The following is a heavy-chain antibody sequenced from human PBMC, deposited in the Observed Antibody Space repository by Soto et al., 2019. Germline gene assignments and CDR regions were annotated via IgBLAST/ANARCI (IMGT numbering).Heavy chain of an antibody. D-gene: IGHD3-10*01. CDR1: GLTFSTYA. J-gene: IGHJ3*02. CDR3: ATSIQPGGAFDI. V-gene: IGHV3-23*01. Sequence: PGGSLRLSCTASGLTFSTYAMTWVRQAPGKGLEWVSVISGSGGSTYYADSVKGRFTISRDNSKNTLYLQMNSLRAEDTAVYYCATSIQPGGAFDIWGQGTMVTVSS. CDR2: ISGSGGST.